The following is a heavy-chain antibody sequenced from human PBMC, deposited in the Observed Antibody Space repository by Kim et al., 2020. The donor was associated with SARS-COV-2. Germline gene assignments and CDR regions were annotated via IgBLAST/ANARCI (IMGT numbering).Heavy chain of an antibody. J-gene: IGHJ6*02. Sequence: NPSLKSRVTISVDTSKNQCSLKLSSVTAADTAVYYCARDRVTTGYGMDVWGQGTTVTVSS. V-gene: IGHV4-59*01. CDR3: ARDRVTTGYGMDV. D-gene: IGHD4-17*01.